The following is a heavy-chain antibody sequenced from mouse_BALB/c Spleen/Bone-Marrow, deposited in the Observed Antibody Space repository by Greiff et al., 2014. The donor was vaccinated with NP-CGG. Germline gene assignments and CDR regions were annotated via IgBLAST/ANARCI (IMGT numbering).Heavy chain of an antibody. Sequence: QVQLQQSGAELMKPGASAKISCKATGYTFSSYWIEWVKQRPGHGLEWIGEILPGSGSTIYNEKFKGKATFTADTSSNTAYMQLSSLTSEDSAVYYCAREDYYGSSYFDYWGQGTTLTVSS. CDR3: AREDYYGSSYFDY. J-gene: IGHJ2*01. CDR2: ILPGSGST. CDR1: GYTFSSYW. D-gene: IGHD1-1*01. V-gene: IGHV1-9*01.